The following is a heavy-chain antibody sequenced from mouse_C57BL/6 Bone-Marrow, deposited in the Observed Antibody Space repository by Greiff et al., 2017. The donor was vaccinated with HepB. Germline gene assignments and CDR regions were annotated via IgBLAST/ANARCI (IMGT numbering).Heavy chain of an antibody. Sequence: EVKLVESGPGLVKPSQSLSLTCSVTGYSITSGYYWNWIRQFPGNKLEWMGYISYDGSNNYNPSLKNRISITRDTSKNQFFLKLNSVTTEDTATYYCARETGNFYYFDYWGQGTTLTVSS. CDR3: ARETGNFYYFDY. D-gene: IGHD4-1*01. CDR2: ISYDGSN. V-gene: IGHV3-6*01. J-gene: IGHJ2*01. CDR1: GYSITSGYY.